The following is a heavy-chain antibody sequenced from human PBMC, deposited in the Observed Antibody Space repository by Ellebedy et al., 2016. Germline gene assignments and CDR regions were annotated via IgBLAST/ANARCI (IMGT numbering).Heavy chain of an antibody. J-gene: IGHJ6*02. Sequence: GGSLRLXXAASGFTFSSYSMNWVRQAPGKGLEWVSYISSSSSTIWYADSVKGRFTVSRDNAKNSLYLQMNSLRDEDSAVYYCAREEILHYYYYGMDVWGQGTTVTVSS. CDR3: AREEILHYYYYGMDV. V-gene: IGHV3-48*02. D-gene: IGHD3-10*01. CDR2: ISSSSSTI. CDR1: GFTFSSYS.